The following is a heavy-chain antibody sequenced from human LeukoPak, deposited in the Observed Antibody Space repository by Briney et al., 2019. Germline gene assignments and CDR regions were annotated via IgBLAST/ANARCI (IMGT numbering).Heavy chain of an antibody. CDR2: ISAYNGNT. D-gene: IGHD3-3*02. CDR3: ASVKTPHFWSGYTYYYYYMDV. J-gene: IGHJ6*03. V-gene: IGHV1-18*01. CDR1: GYTFTSYG. Sequence: ASVKVSCKASGYTFTSYGISWVRQAPGQGLEWMGWISAYNGNTNYAQKLQGRVTMTTDTSTSTAYMELRSLRSDDTAVYYCASVKTPHFWSGYTYYYYYMDVWGKGTTVTVSS.